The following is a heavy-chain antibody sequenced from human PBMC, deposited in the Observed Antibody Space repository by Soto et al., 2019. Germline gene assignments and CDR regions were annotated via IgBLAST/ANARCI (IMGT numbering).Heavy chain of an antibody. CDR2: IRTKANSYAT. J-gene: IGHJ4*02. CDR3: STYSGYDSYYFDY. D-gene: IGHD5-12*01. V-gene: IGHV3-73*01. CDR1: GFTFSGSG. Sequence: GGSLRLSCAASGFTFSGSGMHWVRQASGKGPEWVGHIRTKANSYATAYAASVKGRFTISRDDSKSTAYLQMNGLKTEDTAVYYCSTYSGYDSYYFDYWGQGTLVTVSS.